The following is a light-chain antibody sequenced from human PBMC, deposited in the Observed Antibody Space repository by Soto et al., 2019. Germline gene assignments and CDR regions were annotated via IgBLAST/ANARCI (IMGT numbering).Light chain of an antibody. CDR3: KQYNLYWT. V-gene: IGKV1-5*03. J-gene: IGKJ1*01. Sequence: DIQVTQSPSTLSESIGDRVTITCRASQSISTRLAWFQQKPGRAPKLLIYQASSLESGVPSRFSGSGYGTQFTLTISSLQPEDFATYYCKQYNLYWTFSQETKVEIK. CDR2: QAS. CDR1: QSISTR.